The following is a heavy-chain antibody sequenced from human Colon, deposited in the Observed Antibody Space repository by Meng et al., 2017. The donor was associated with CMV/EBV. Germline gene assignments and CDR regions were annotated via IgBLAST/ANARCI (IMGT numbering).Heavy chain of an antibody. Sequence: GGSLRLSCAASGFTFEYHTMHWVRQGPGKGLEWVSSISSSSSYIYYADSVKGRFTISRDNAKNSLYLQMNSLRAEDTAVYYCARGGSSGWTPFDYWGQGTLVTVSS. CDR2: ISSSSSYI. D-gene: IGHD6-19*01. V-gene: IGHV3-21*01. J-gene: IGHJ4*02. CDR1: GFTFEYHT. CDR3: ARGGSSGWTPFDY.